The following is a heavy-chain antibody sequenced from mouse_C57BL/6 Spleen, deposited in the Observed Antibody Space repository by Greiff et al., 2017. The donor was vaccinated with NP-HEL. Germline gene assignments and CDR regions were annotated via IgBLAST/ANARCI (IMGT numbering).Heavy chain of an antibody. CDR1: GFNIKNTY. V-gene: IGHV14-3*01. CDR2: IDPANGNT. CDR3: ARGTFYDYDEGYAMDY. D-gene: IGHD2-4*01. J-gene: IGHJ4*01. Sequence: VQLQQSVAELVRPGASVKLSCTASGFNIKNTYMHWVKQRPEQGLEWIGRIDPANGNTKYAPKFQGKATITADTSSNTAYLQLSSLTSEDTAIYYCARGTFYDYDEGYAMDYWGQGTSVTVSS.